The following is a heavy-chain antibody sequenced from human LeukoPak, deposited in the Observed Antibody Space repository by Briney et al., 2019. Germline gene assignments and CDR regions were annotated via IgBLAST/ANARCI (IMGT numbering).Heavy chain of an antibody. CDR2: ISPSGGST. CDR1: GYTFTTKY. CDR3: ARVSYDILTGHRAFDI. V-gene: IGHV1-46*01. J-gene: IGHJ3*02. D-gene: IGHD3-9*01. Sequence: ASVKVSCKASGYTFTTKYIHWARQAPGQGLEWMGMISPSGGSTSYPQKFQGRVTMTRDTSTSTAYMELSSLRSDDTAVYYCARVSYDILTGHRAFDIWGQGTMVTVSS.